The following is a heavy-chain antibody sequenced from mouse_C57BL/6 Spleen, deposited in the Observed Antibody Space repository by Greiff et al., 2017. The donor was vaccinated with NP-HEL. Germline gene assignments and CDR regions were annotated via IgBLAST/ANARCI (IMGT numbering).Heavy chain of an antibody. CDR1: GYAFSSSW. Sequence: QVHVKQSGPELVKPGASVKISCKASGYAFSSSWMNWVKQRPGKGLEWIGRIYPGDGDTNYNGKFKGKATLTADKSSSTAYMQLSSLTSEDSAVYFCARDDGGPYAMDYWGQGTSVTVSS. CDR2: IYPGDGDT. D-gene: IGHD2-3*01. V-gene: IGHV1-82*01. CDR3: ARDDGGPYAMDY. J-gene: IGHJ4*01.